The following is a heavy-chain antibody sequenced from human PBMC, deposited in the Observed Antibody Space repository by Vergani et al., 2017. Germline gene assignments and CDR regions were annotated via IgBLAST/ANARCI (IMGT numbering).Heavy chain of an antibody. CDR3: ARASHCINCYSEGPNGPGYYYMDV. V-gene: IGHV4-61*02. CDR2: MYTSGHT. D-gene: IGHD2-21*01. CDR1: GASIRSSNYY. J-gene: IGHJ6*03. Sequence: QLQESGPGLVKPSATLSLTCSVSGASIRSSNYYWGWIRQPAGKKLEWIVRMYTSGHTIYNPSLESRVTMSVDTSKNPFSLQLSSVTAADTAVYYCARASHCINCYSEGPNGPGYYYMDVWGKGTTVTVSS.